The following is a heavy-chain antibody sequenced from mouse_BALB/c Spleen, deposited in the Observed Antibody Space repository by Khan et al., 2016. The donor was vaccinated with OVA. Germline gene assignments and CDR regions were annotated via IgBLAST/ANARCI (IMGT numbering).Heavy chain of an antibody. CDR1: GYSFTSGYS. V-gene: IGHV3-1*02. CDR3: ARDYYGNWYFDV. J-gene: IGHJ1*01. D-gene: IGHD1-2*01. Sequence: LQQSGPDLVKPSQSLSLTCTVTGYSFTSGYSWHWIRQFPGNKLQWMGYIHYSGSTNFTPYFKSRLSINRDTSKNQFFLQLNSVTTEDTATYYCARDYYGNWYFDVWGAGTTVTVSS. CDR2: IHYSGST.